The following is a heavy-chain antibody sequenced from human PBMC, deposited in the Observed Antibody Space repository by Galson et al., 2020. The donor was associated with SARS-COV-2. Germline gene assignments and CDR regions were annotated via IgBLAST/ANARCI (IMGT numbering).Heavy chain of an antibody. D-gene: IGHD2-15*01. Sequence: GGSLRLSCAASGFTFSSYWMSWVRQAPGKGLEWVAHINPGGSEKYYVDSVKGRFTISRDNAKNSLYLQMNSLGADDTAIYYCRGSATTPIGDYWGQGTLVTVCS. CDR1: GFTFSSYW. J-gene: IGHJ4*02. CDR3: RGSATTPIGDY. V-gene: IGHV3-7*02. CDR2: INPGGSEK.